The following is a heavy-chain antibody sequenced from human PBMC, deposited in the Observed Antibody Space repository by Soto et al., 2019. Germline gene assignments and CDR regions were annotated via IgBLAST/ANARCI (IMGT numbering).Heavy chain of an antibody. CDR1: GDSISSGGYY. D-gene: IGHD2-15*01. CDR3: ARGSTVAAILFDY. CDR2: IYYSGST. J-gene: IGHJ4*02. Sequence: QVQLQESGPGLVKPSQTLSLTCTVSGDSISSGGYYWSWIRQHPGMGLEWIGYIYYSGSTYYNPSLKSRVIISVDTSKNQFSLKLSSVTAADTAVYYCARGSTVAAILFDYWGQGTLVTVSS. V-gene: IGHV4-31*03.